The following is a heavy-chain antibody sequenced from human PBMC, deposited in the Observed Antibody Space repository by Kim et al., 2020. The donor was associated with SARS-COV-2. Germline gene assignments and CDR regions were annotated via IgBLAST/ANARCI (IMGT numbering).Heavy chain of an antibody. CDR2: INYSVST. J-gene: IGHJ5*02. CDR1: CGSISSSNYY. CDR3: ADSSRQVFDD. D-gene: IGHD6-13*01. Sequence: SETLSLTCTASCGSISSSNYYWGWIRQPPWKGLEGIGIINYSVSTYYNPSLKSRVTISVDTAKNQFSLKLSSVTAADTAVYYCADSSRQVFDDWGQGTLVTVSS. V-gene: IGHV4-39*01.